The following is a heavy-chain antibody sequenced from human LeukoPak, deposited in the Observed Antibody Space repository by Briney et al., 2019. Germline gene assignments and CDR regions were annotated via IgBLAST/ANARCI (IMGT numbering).Heavy chain of an antibody. CDR1: GFTFRTYG. CDR2: IWHDGGNE. Sequence: PGGSLRLSCAASGFTFRTYGMHWVRQAPGKGLEWVAVIWHDGGNEYYADSVKGRFTVSRDNSKNTLHLQMNSLRAEDTAVYYCARGIDGYSSSSSYYLDYWGQGTLVTVSS. J-gene: IGHJ4*02. CDR3: ARGIDGYSSSSSYYLDY. D-gene: IGHD6-13*01. V-gene: IGHV3-33*01.